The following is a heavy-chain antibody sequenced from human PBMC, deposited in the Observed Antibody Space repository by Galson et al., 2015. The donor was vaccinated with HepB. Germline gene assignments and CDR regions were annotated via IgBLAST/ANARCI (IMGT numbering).Heavy chain of an antibody. Sequence: SLRLSCAASGFTFSRYSMNWVRQAPGKGLEWVSFISSSSSSIYYADSVKGRFTISRDSAKNSLYLQMNSLGAEDTAVYYCAGAKGYCSSTSCYTDYYYYGMDVWGQGTTVTVSS. V-gene: IGHV3-21*01. J-gene: IGHJ6*02. CDR1: GFTFSRYS. D-gene: IGHD2-2*02. CDR2: ISSSSSSI. CDR3: AGAKGYCSSTSCYTDYYYYGMDV.